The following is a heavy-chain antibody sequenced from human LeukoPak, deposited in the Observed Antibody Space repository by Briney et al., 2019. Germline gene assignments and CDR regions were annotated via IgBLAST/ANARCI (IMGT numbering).Heavy chain of an antibody. CDR1: AGSIRSYY. J-gene: IGHJ4*02. CDR3: ASSEKGYSSGRAKIDY. D-gene: IGHD6-19*01. Sequence: PSETLSLTCTVSAGSIRSYYWSWIRQPPGKGLEWIGYIYYNGNTNYNPSLKRRVTISLDTSKNQFSLKLSSVTAADTAVYYCASSEKGYSSGRAKIDYWGQGTLVTVSS. CDR2: IYYNGNT. V-gene: IGHV4-59*01.